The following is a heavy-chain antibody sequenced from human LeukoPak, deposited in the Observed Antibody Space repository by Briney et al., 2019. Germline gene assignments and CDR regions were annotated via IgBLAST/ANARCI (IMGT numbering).Heavy chain of an antibody. CDR1: GFIFSNYG. CDR3: AKEGGDGSPFDY. V-gene: IGHV3-30*02. Sequence: PGGSLRLSCAASGFIFSNYGMHWVRHSPDKGLEWVTFIRFDGSTQYYADSVKGRFTTSRDNSKDTLYLQMSSLRLEDTGVYYCAKEGGDGSPFDYWGQGILVTVSS. CDR2: IRFDGSTQ. D-gene: IGHD5-24*01. J-gene: IGHJ4*02.